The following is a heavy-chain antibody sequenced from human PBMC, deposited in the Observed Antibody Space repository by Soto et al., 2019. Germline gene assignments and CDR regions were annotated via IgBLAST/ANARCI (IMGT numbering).Heavy chain of an antibody. CDR2: ITPIFGTA. V-gene: IGHV1-69*01. J-gene: IGHJ4*02. CDR3: ATRTRLDCYDRSGPLDY. D-gene: IGHD3-22*01. Sequence: QVQLVQSGAEVKKPGSSVKLSCRTSGGTFTSYAVSWVRQAPGQGLEWMGEITPIFGTANSAQKFQGRVTITADESTSTADMEVNSLRSEDTAVYYCATRTRLDCYDRSGPLDYWGQGTLVTVSS. CDR1: GGTFTSYA.